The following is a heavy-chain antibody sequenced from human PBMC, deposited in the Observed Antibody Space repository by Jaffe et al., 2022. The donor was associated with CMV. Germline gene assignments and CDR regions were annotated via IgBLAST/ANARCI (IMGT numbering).Heavy chain of an antibody. CDR2: IYHSGST. J-gene: IGHJ6*03. V-gene: IGHV4-4*02. D-gene: IGHD3-9*01. Sequence: QVQLQESGPGLVKPSGTLSLTCAVSGGSISSSNWWSWVRQPPGKGLEWIGEIYHSGSTNYNPSLKSRVTISVDKSKNQFSLKLSSVTAADTAVYYCARGAPYDILTGYYLNYYYMDVWGKGTTVTVSS. CDR1: GGSISSSNW. CDR3: ARGAPYDILTGYYLNYYYMDV.